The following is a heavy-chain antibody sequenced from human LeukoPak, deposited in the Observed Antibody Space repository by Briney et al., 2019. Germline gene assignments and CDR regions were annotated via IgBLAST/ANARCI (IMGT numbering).Heavy chain of an antibody. J-gene: IGHJ4*02. D-gene: IGHD2-15*01. Sequence: SETLSLTCTVSGGSISNGDYLWSWLRQPPGKGLEWIGYISYSGTTYSNPSLKSRPTISEDTSKNQFSLKLSSVTAADTAVYYCARGWNYFDDWGQGTLVTVSS. CDR2: ISYSGTT. V-gene: IGHV4-30-4*01. CDR1: GGSISNGDYL. CDR3: ARGWNYFDD.